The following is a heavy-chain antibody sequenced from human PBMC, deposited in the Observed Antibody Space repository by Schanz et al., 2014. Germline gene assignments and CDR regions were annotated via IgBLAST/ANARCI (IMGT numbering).Heavy chain of an antibody. CDR1: GYTFSTYG. CDR2: INPNSGGT. CDR3: ARDSDVSKYNLFDS. J-gene: IGHJ5*01. V-gene: IGHV1-2*06. Sequence: QVQLVQSGAEVKKPGASVKVSCKASGYTFSTYGICWVRQAPGQGLEWMGRINPNSGGTNYAQKFQGRVTMTRDTSISTVYMELTRLTFDDTAIYYCARDSDVSKYNLFDSWGQGTLVTVSS.